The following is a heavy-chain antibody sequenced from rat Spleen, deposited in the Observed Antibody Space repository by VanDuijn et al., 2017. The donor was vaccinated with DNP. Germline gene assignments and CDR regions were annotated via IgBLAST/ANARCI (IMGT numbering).Heavy chain of an antibody. CDR2: INPDGAST. D-gene: IGHD1-6*01. J-gene: IGHJ3*01. CDR1: GFTFNTYW. V-gene: IGHV5-58*01. CDR3: AKVRYYGLPGFTY. Sequence: EVQLVETGGGLVQPGRSLKLSCVASGFTFNTYWMFWVRQAPGKGLEWVASINPDGASTYYLDSVKGRFTISRDNAENTVYLQMDSLRSEDTATYYCAKVRYYGLPGFTYWGQGTLVTVSS.